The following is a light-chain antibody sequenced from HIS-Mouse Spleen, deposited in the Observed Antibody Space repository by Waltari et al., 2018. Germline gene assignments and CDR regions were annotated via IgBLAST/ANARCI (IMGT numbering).Light chain of an antibody. CDR3: QQLNSYPLP. CDR1: QGISSY. Sequence: DIQLTQSPSFLSASVGDRVTITCRASQGISSYLAWYQQKPGKAPKLLIYAASTLQSGVPSRFSCSGSGTEFTLTISSLQPEDFATYYCQQLNSYPLPFGPGTKVDIK. V-gene: IGKV1-9*01. CDR2: AAS. J-gene: IGKJ3*01.